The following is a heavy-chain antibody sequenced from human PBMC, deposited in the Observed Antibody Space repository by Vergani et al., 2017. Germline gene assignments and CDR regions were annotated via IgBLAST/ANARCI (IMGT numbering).Heavy chain of an antibody. D-gene: IGHD6-13*01. J-gene: IGHJ6*02. CDR2: IWYDGSNK. CDR1: GFTFSSYG. CDR3: ARGRGTAAYYYYYGMDV. Sequence: QVQLVESGGGVVQPGRSLRLSCAASGFTFSSYGMHWVRQAPGKGLEWVAVIWYDGSNKYYADSVKVRFTISRDNSKNTLYLQMNSLRAEDTAVYYCARGRGTAAYYYYYGMDVWGQGTTVTVSS. V-gene: IGHV3-33*01.